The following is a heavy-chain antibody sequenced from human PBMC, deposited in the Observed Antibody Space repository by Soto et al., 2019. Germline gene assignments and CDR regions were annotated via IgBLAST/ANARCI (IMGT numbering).Heavy chain of an antibody. J-gene: IGHJ3*02. CDR1: GYTFTSYY. Sequence: ASVKVSCKASGYTFTSYYMHWVRQAPGQGLEWMGIINPSGGSTSYAQRFQGRVTMTRDTSTSTVYMELSSLRSEDTAVYYCARDLGVVPPHDAFDIWGQGTMVTVSS. CDR3: ARDLGVVPPHDAFDI. D-gene: IGHD2-15*01. CDR2: INPSGGST. V-gene: IGHV1-46*01.